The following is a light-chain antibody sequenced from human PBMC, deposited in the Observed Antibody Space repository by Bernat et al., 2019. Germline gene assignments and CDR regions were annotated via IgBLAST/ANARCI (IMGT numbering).Light chain of an antibody. CDR1: QSVDRN. CDR2: GAS. Sequence: EIVMMQSPATLSVSPGERATLSCRASQSVDRNLAWYQQKSGQPPRLLIYGASTRATDVPARFSGSGSGTEFTLTISSLQSEDFAVYYCQQYVNWPPLTFGGGTRVDIK. CDR3: QQYVNWPPLT. V-gene: IGKV3-15*01. J-gene: IGKJ4*01.